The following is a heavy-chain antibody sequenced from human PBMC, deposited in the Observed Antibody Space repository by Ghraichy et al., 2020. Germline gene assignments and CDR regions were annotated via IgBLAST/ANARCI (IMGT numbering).Heavy chain of an antibody. V-gene: IGHV3-74*03. Sequence: GESLNISCAASGFTMSNYYMQWVRQAPGKGLVWVSRINTDGTSAMYADAVKGRFTISRDNAKDILYLQTTSLTAEDTAVYYCARESPLGSHYYADVWGRGTTVPVSS. CDR1: GFTMSNYY. CDR3: ARESPLGSHYYADV. CDR2: INTDGTSA. D-gene: IGHD1-14*01. J-gene: IGHJ6*03.